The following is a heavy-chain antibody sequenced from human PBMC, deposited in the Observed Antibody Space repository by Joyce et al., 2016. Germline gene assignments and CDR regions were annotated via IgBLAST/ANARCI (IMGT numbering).Heavy chain of an antibody. J-gene: IGHJ5*02. CDR3: ARDGFRGSDWSNWLDP. CDR2: IKPNRGCT. V-gene: IGHV1-2*02. Sequence: QVQLVQSGTEVKSPGASVKVSCKTSGYVFIDYHIHWVRQAPGHGLEWKGRIKPNRGCTEYAHKYGDRVTITGDKSTTTVYMEVKSLTSDDTAVYWCARDGFRGSDWSNWLDPWGQGTLVIVSS. D-gene: IGHD6-19*01. CDR1: GYVFIDYH.